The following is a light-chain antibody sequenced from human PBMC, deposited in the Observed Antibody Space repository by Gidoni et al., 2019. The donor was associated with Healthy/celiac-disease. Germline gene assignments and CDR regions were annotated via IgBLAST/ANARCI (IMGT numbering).Light chain of an antibody. CDR1: QSVSSN. V-gene: IGKV3-15*01. Sequence: EIVMTHSPATLSVSPGERATLSCRASQSVSSNLAWYQQKPGQAPRPLIYGASTRATGIPTRFSGSGSGTEFTLPISSLQSEDFAVYYCQQYNNWPPWTFGQGTKVEIK. CDR3: QQYNNWPPWT. J-gene: IGKJ1*01. CDR2: GAS.